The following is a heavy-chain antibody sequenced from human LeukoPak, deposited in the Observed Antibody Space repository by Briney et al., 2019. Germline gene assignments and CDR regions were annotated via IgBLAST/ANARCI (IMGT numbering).Heavy chain of an antibody. CDR2: ISYDGSNK. D-gene: IGHD5-24*01. CDR3: AREMATIRQNDAFDI. Sequence: SGRSLRFSCAASGFTFSSYAMHWVRQAPGKGLEWVAVISYDGSNKYYADSVKGRFTISRDNSKNTLYLQMNSLRAEDTAVYYCAREMATIRQNDAFDIWGQGTMVTVSS. J-gene: IGHJ3*02. CDR1: GFTFSSYA. V-gene: IGHV3-30*01.